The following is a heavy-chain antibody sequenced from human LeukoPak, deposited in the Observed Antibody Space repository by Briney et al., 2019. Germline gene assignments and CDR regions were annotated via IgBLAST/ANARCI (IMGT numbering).Heavy chain of an antibody. CDR2: IWYDGGNK. V-gene: IGHV3-33*08. CDR3: ARGLTQIPRLATGLGH. Sequence: GGSLRLSCAASGFTFSSYGMHWVRQAPGKGLEWVAVIWYDGGNKYYADSVKGRFTISRGNSKNTLYLEMNSLRAEDTAVYYCARGLTQIPRLATGLGHWGQGTLATVSS. J-gene: IGHJ4*02. CDR1: GFTFSSYG. D-gene: IGHD2-21*02.